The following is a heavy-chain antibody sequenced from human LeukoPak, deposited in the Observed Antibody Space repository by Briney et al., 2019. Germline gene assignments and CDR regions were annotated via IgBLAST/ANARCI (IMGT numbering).Heavy chain of an antibody. Sequence: GGSLRLSCAASGFTFNTFGIHWVRQAPGKGLDWVAVISYDGNKEYYADSVKRRFTISRDNAKNSLYLQMNSLRAEDTAVYYCARDSITIFGGSDCWGQGTLVTVSS. CDR3: ARDSITIFGGSDC. CDR1: GFTFNTFG. V-gene: IGHV3-30*03. D-gene: IGHD3-3*01. J-gene: IGHJ4*02. CDR2: ISYDGNKE.